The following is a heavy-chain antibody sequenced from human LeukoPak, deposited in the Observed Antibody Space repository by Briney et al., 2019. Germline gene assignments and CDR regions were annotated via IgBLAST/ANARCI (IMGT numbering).Heavy chain of an antibody. CDR3: ATHRRRGYSYVDY. V-gene: IGHV4-31*03. Sequence: TSETLSLTCTVSGGSISSGGYYWSWIRQHPGKGLEWIGYLYYSGSTYYNPSLKSRVTISVDTSKNQFSLKLSSVTAADTAVYYCATHRRRGYSYVDYWGQGTLVTVSS. CDR1: GGSISSGGYY. CDR2: LYYSGST. J-gene: IGHJ4*02. D-gene: IGHD5-18*01.